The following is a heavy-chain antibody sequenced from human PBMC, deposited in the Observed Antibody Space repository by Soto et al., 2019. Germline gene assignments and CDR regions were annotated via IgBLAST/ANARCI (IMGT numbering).Heavy chain of an antibody. CDR2: INHSGST. Sequence: QVQLQQWGAGLLKPSETQSLTCAVYGGSFSGYYWSWIRQPPGKGLEWIGEINHSGSTNYNPSLKSRVTISVDTSKNQFSLKLSSVTAADTAVYYCAITLGYCSRGSCYENFQHWGQGTLVTVSS. V-gene: IGHV4-34*01. J-gene: IGHJ1*01. D-gene: IGHD2-15*01. CDR1: GGSFSGYY. CDR3: AITLGYCSRGSCYENFQH.